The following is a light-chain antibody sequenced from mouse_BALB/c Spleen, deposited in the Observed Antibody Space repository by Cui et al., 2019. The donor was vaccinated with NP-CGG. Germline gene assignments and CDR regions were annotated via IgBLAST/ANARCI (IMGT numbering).Light chain of an antibody. CDR1: TGSVTTRNH. CDR3: ALWYSNHWV. J-gene: IGLJ1*01. CDR2: GTN. V-gene: IGLV1*01. Sequence: QAVVTQESALTTSPGETVTLTCRSSTGSVTTRNHANWVQENPDRFFTGLIGGTNNRVPGVPARFSGSLIGDKAALTITGAQTEDEAIYFCALWYSNHWVFGGGTKLTVL.